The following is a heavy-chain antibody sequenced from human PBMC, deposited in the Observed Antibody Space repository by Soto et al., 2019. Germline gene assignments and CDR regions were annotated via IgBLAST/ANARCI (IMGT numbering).Heavy chain of an antibody. J-gene: IGHJ6*02. Sequence: GGSLRLSCAASGFTFSSYAMSWVRQAPGKGLEWVSAISGSGGSTYYADSVKGRFTISRDNSKNTLYLQMNSLRAEDTAVYYCARSVRSGSFPYYYYAMDVWGQGTTVTVSS. D-gene: IGHD3-10*01. CDR1: GFTFSSYA. CDR2: ISGSGGST. V-gene: IGHV3-23*01. CDR3: ARSVRSGSFPYYYYAMDV.